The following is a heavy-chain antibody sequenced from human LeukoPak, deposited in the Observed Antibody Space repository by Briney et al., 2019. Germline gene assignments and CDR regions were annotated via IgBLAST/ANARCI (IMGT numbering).Heavy chain of an antibody. Sequence: GGSLRLSCAASGFPFSTFGMHWVRQAPGKGLEWVSSITSSSGYTYYADSVKGRFTISRDNAYNSLYLQMDSLSADDTAVYYCARSDSGSGSYFDYWGQGTLVTVSS. CDR3: ARSDSGSGSYFDY. V-gene: IGHV3-21*01. D-gene: IGHD3-10*01. J-gene: IGHJ4*02. CDR2: ITSSSGYT. CDR1: GFPFSTFG.